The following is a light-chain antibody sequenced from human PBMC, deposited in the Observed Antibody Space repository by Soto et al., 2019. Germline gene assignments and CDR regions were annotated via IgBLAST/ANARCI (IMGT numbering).Light chain of an antibody. V-gene: IGKV3-20*01. CDR2: GAS. CDR3: QQYGGPPIT. CDR1: QSVSRR. J-gene: IGKJ5*01. Sequence: EVVLTQSPGTLSLSPGGRATLSCRASQSVSRRLAWYQQRPGQSPRLLISGASMRASGVPVRFIGSGSGTDFTLTITRLEPEDFAVYYCQQYGGPPITFGLGTRLEI.